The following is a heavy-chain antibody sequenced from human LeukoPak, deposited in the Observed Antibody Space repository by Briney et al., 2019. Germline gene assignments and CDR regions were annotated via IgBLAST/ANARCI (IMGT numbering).Heavy chain of an antibody. D-gene: IGHD4-23*01. V-gene: IGHV3-21*01. J-gene: IGHJ4*02. CDR2: ISSSSSYI. CDR3: ARGQMVTSRGN. CDR1: GFTFSSYS. Sequence: SGGSLRLSCAASGFTFSSYSVNWVRQAPGKGLEWVSSISSSSSYIYYADSVKGRFTISRDNAKNSLYLQMNSLRAEDTAVYYCARGQMVTSRGNWGQGTLVTVSS.